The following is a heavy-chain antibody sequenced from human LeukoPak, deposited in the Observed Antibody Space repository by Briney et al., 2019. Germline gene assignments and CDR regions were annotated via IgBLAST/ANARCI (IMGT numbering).Heavy chain of an antibody. Sequence: SSETLSLTCTVSGGSISSYFWSWIRQPAGKRLGWIGRIYTSGSTDYNPSLRSRVTMSVDTSKNQFSLKVWSVTAADTAVYYCARESKSYDGSGFYHDSWGQGTLVTVSS. CDR1: GGSISSYF. CDR3: ARESKSYDGSGFYHDS. D-gene: IGHD3-22*01. J-gene: IGHJ4*02. V-gene: IGHV4-4*07. CDR2: IYTSGST.